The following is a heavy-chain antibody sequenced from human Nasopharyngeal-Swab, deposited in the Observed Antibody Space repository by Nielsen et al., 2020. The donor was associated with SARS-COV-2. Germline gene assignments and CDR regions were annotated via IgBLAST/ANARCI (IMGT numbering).Heavy chain of an antibody. D-gene: IGHD6-13*01. Sequence: GESLKISCVTSGFTFNMYSMHWVRQAPGKGLEWVGRSRNKANSYTTEYAASVKGRFTISRDDSKNSLYLQMSSLRTEDTALYYCARDLSSIWTSGLGVWGQGTTVIVSS. CDR2: SRNKANSYTT. CDR1: GFTFNMYS. J-gene: IGHJ6*02. CDR3: ARDLSSIWTSGLGV. V-gene: IGHV3-72*01.